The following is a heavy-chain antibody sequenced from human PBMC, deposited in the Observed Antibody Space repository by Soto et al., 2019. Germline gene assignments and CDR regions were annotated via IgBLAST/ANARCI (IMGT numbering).Heavy chain of an antibody. CDR2: IIPIFGTA. V-gene: IGHV1-69*01. J-gene: IGHJ6*02. D-gene: IGHD3-10*01. CDR1: GGTFSSYA. Sequence: QVQLVQSGAEVKKPGSSVKVSCKASGGTFSSYAISWVRQAPGQGLEWMGGIIPIFGTANYAQKFQGRVTITADESTSTAYMELSSLRSEDTAVYYCANNYYGSRSYSSYYYGMDVWGQGTTVTVSS. CDR3: ANNYYGSRSYSSYYYGMDV.